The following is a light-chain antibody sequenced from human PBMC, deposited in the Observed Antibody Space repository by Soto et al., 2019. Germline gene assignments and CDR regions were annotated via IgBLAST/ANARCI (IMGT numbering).Light chain of an antibody. CDR2: DAS. V-gene: IGKV3-11*01. Sequence: EIVLTQSPATLSLSPGERATLSCRASQSVTTYLAWYQQKPGQAPRLLIYDASVRATGIPARFNASGSGTDFTLTISSLEPEDFAVYYCQQRSNWPPEITFGQGTRLEIK. J-gene: IGKJ5*01. CDR1: QSVTTY. CDR3: QQRSNWPPEIT.